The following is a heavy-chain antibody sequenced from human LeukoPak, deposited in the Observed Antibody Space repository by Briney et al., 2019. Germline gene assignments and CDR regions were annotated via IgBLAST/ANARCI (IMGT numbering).Heavy chain of an antibody. J-gene: IGHJ5*02. CDR1: GGSISIYY. CDR3: ARHVLWFGIHGDWFDP. D-gene: IGHD3-10*01. CDR2: IYTSGTT. Sequence: SETLSLTCTVSGGSISIYYWSWIRQPAGKGLEWIGRIYTSGTTHYNPSLKSRVTMSVDTSKNQFSLKLSSVTAADTAVYYCARHVLWFGIHGDWFDPWGQGTLVTVSS. V-gene: IGHV4-4*07.